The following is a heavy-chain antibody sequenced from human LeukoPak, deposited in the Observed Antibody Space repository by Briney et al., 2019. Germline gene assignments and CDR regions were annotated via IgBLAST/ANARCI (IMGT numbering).Heavy chain of an antibody. V-gene: IGHV4-59*01. CDR1: GGSISSYY. CDR3: ARELLYGDYDY. Sequence: SETLSLTCTVSGGSISSYYWSWIRQPPGKGLEWIGYIYYSGSTNYNPSLKSRVTISVDTSKNQFSLKLSSVTAADTAVYYCARELLYGDYDYWGQETLVTVSS. D-gene: IGHD4-17*01. J-gene: IGHJ4*02. CDR2: IYYSGST.